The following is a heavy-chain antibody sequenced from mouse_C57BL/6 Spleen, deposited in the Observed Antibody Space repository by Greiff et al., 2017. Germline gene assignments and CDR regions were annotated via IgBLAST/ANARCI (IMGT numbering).Heavy chain of an antibody. CDR1: GYTFTSYW. CDR2: IHPNSGST. V-gene: IGHV1-64*01. J-gene: IGHJ3*01. Sequence: VQLQQPGAELVKPGASVKLSCKASGYTFTSYWMHWVKQRPGQGLEWIGMIHPNSGSTNYNEKFKSKATLTVDKSSSTAYMQLSSLTSEDSAVYYCARPLYDYDAAWFAYWGQGTLVTVSA. D-gene: IGHD2-4*01. CDR3: ARPLYDYDAAWFAY.